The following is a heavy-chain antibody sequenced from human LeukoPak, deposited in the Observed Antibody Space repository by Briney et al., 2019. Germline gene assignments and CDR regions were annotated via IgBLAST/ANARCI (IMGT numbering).Heavy chain of an antibody. D-gene: IGHD1-26*01. CDR1: GSTFSSYG. J-gene: IGHJ4*02. CDR2: IRYDGSNK. V-gene: IGHV3-30*02. Sequence: GGSLRLSCAASGSTFSSYGMHWVRQAPGKGPEWVAFIRYDGSNKYYADSVKGRFTISRDNSKNTLYLQMNSLRAEDTAVYYCAKGDQWELPFDYWGQGTLVTVSS. CDR3: AKGDQWELPFDY.